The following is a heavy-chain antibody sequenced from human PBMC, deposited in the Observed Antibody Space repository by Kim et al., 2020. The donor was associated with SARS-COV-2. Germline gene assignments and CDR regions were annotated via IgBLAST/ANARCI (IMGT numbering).Heavy chain of an antibody. D-gene: IGHD2-15*01. CDR3: TREPCSGGSCFGMDV. Sequence: VKGRFTISRDNSKNTGYLQMSSLRAEDTAVYYCTREPCSGGSCFGMDVWGQGTTVTVSS. J-gene: IGHJ6*02. V-gene: IGHV3-30*07.